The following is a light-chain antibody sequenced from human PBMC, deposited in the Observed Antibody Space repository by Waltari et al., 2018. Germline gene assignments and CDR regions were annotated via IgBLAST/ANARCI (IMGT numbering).Light chain of an antibody. CDR2: QDS. CDR1: MLPKKY. Sequence: SSELTQPSSVSVSPGQTARITCSGDMLPKKYTRWFQQKPGQAPVLVLYQDSARPSGIPGRFAGSSSGTTVTLTISGAQVGDEADYYCYSTTDNNLGVFGPGTRVTVL. V-gene: IGLV3-27*01. CDR3: YSTTDNNLGV. J-gene: IGLJ1*01.